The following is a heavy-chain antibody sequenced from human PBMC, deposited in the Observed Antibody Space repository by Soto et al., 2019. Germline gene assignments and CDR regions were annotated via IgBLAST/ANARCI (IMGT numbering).Heavy chain of an antibody. CDR2: TYYRSKWYN. J-gene: IGHJ6*02. V-gene: IGHV6-1*01. CDR3: ARDTGDFPMSYYGMDV. CDR1: SRNSAA. Sequence: SRNSAAGKWIKKTTSRGLEWLGRTYYRSKWYNDYAVSVKSRITINPDTSKNQFSLQLNSVTPEDTAVYYCARDTGDFPMSYYGMDVWGQGTTVTSP. D-gene: IGHD7-27*01.